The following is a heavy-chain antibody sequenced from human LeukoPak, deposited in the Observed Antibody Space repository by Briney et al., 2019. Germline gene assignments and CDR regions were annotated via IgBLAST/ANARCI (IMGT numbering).Heavy chain of an antibody. J-gene: IGHJ4*01. D-gene: IGHD1-26*01. CDR3: AIDRSGSYSLYYFDY. CDR2: IISSISYV. V-gene: IGHV3-21*01. Sequence: GGSLRLFWAASGFTFSSYSMNWVREAPGTGLEWVSSIISSISYVYYADSVKGRFTISRDNAKNLLYLLMNSLRAEDTAVYYCAIDRSGSYSLYYFDYWGHGTLVIVSS. CDR1: GFTFSSYS.